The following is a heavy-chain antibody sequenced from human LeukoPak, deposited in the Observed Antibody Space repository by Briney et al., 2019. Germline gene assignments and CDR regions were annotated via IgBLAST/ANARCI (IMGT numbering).Heavy chain of an antibody. D-gene: IGHD5-18*01. Sequence: PSETLSLTCTVSGGSFSSGSYYWSWIRQPPGKGLEWIGYIYYSGSTNYNPSLKSRVTISVDTSKNQFSLKLSSVTAADTAVYYCARDDTPQRGYSYGYFDYWGQGTLVTVSS. CDR3: ARDDTPQRGYSYGYFDY. CDR1: GGSFSSGSYY. J-gene: IGHJ4*02. V-gene: IGHV4-61*01. CDR2: IYYSGST.